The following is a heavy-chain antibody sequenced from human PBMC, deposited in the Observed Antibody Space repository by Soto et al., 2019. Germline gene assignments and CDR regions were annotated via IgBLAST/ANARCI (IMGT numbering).Heavy chain of an antibody. J-gene: IGHJ4*02. CDR3: GISGYGAAYYPTGGS. CDR1: GYMFTNYG. V-gene: IGHV1-18*01. D-gene: IGHD3-3*02. CDR2: ISPYNGGR. Sequence: QFQLVQSGAEVKKPGASAKVSCKASGYMFTNYGITWVRQVPGQGLEWVGWISPYNGGRYYAQKVHSRLSMNTDTATTTAYMELMSLRSEDTAVYYCGISGYGAAYYPTGGSWGQGTLVTVSS.